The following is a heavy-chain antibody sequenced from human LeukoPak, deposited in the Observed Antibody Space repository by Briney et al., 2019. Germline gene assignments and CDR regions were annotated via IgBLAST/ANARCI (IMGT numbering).Heavy chain of an antibody. CDR3: ARGGWLQN. CDR1: GGSFSGYY. V-gene: IGHV4-34*01. CDR2: INHSGST. J-gene: IGHJ1*01. D-gene: IGHD5-12*01. Sequence: SETLSLTCAVYGGSFSGYYWSWIRQPPEKGLEWIGEINHSGSTNYNPSLKSRVTISVDTSKNQFSLKLSSVTAADTAVYYCARGGWLQNWGQGTLVTVSS.